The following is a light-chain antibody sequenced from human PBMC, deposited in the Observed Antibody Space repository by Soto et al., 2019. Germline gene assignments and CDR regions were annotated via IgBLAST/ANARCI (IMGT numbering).Light chain of an antibody. CDR2: DAS. V-gene: IGKV1-5*01. CDR3: HHYSAVWT. J-gene: IGKJ1*01. CDR1: QSLSNR. Sequence: DIQMTQSPSTLSASVGDRVTITCRASQSLSNRLAWYQQKPGKAPKVLIYDASSLESGVPSRFSGSGSGTHFILTISSLQPADFATYYCHHYSAVWTFGQGTKVEIK.